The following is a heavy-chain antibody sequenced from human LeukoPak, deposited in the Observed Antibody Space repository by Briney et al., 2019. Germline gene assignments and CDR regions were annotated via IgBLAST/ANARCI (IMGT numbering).Heavy chain of an antibody. CDR3: ATRNFDDSGISALGY. Sequence: QTGGSLRLSCAVSGFTFSSYGMHWVRQAPGKGLEWVAFIGYDGTNKYYADSVKGRFTISRDSSKSTLYLQMNSLRAEDDTAVYYCATRNFDDSGISALGYWGQGTLVTVSP. V-gene: IGHV3-30*02. CDR2: IGYDGTNK. D-gene: IGHD3-10*01. CDR1: GFTFSSYG. J-gene: IGHJ4*02.